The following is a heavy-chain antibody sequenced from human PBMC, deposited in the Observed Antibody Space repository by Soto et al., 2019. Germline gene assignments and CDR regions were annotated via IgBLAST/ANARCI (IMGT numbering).Heavy chain of an antibody. CDR3: ARVPDDYGDYYFDY. D-gene: IGHD4-17*01. V-gene: IGHV3-33*01. Sequence: GGSLRLSCAASGFTFSSYGMHWVRQAPGKGLEWVAVIWYDGSNKYYADSVKGRFTISRDNSKNTLYLQMNSLRAEDTAVYYCARVPDDYGDYYFDYWGQGTLVTVSS. CDR2: IWYDGSNK. J-gene: IGHJ4*02. CDR1: GFTFSSYG.